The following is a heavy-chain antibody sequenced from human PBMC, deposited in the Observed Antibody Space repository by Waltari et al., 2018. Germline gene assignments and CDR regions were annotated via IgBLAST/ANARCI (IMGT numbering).Heavy chain of an antibody. CDR2: ISYDGSNK. D-gene: IGHD2-2*01. Sequence: QVQLVESGGGVVQPGRSLRLSCAASGFTFSSYGMHWVRQAPGKGLEWVAVISYDGSNKYYADSVKGRFTISRDNSKNTLYLQMNSLRAEDTAVYYCAKDESDIVVVPAARYYYYMDVWGKGTTVTISS. CDR3: AKDESDIVVVPAARYYYYMDV. V-gene: IGHV3-30*18. J-gene: IGHJ6*03. CDR1: GFTFSSYG.